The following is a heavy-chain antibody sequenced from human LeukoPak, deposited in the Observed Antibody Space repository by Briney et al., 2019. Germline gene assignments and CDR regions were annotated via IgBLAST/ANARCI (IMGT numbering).Heavy chain of an antibody. CDR3: AKDLGGRISGSYGFDY. CDR1: GFTFSSYG. D-gene: IGHD1-26*01. J-gene: IGHJ4*02. V-gene: IGHV3-23*01. CDR2: ISGSGGST. Sequence: GGSLRLSCAASGFTFSSYGMSWVRQAPGKGLEWVSAISGSGGSTYYADSVKGRFTISRDNSKNTLYLQMNSLRAEDTAVYYCAKDLGGRISGSYGFDYWGQGTLVTVSS.